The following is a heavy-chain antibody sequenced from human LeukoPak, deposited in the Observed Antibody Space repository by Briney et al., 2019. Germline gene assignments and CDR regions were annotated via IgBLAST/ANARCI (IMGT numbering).Heavy chain of an antibody. Sequence: GGSLRLSCAASGFTFCDHYISWIRQTPGKGVEWVSYISGSSHYTNTTDSVKGRFTISRDNAKNLLYMQMNSLRTEDTAVYYCARVTLFGESALDYWGQGTLVTVSS. CDR1: GFTFCDHY. CDR2: ISGSSHYT. D-gene: IGHD4-17*01. CDR3: ARVTLFGESALDY. J-gene: IGHJ4*02. V-gene: IGHV3-11*06.